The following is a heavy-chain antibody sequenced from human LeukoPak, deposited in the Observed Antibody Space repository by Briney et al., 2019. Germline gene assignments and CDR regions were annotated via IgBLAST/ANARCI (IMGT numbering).Heavy chain of an antibody. D-gene: IGHD3-10*01. Sequence: GGPLGPPCEASGFTLSSYAMHGVRKAPGKGWEGVAVISLDGSNKYYADSVKGRFTISRDNSKNTLYLQMNSLRAEDTAVYYCARDATMVRGVTWYNWFDPWGQGTLVTVSS. CDR1: GFTLSSYA. CDR3: ARDATMVRGVTWYNWFDP. CDR2: ISLDGSNK. V-gene: IGHV3-30*04. J-gene: IGHJ5*02.